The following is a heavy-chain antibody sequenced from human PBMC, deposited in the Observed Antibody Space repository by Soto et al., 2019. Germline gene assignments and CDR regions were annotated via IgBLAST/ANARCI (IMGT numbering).Heavy chain of an antibody. D-gene: IGHD3-10*01. CDR3: ARECRLSGSYYSDAFDI. CDR1: GYTFTSYG. J-gene: IGHJ3*02. V-gene: IGHV1-18*01. Sequence: SVKVSCKASGYTFTSYGISWVRQAPGQGLEWMGWISAYNGNTNYAQNLQGRVTMTTDTSTSTAYMELRSLRSDDTAVYYCARECRLSGSYYSDAFDIWGQGTMVTVSS. CDR2: ISAYNGNT.